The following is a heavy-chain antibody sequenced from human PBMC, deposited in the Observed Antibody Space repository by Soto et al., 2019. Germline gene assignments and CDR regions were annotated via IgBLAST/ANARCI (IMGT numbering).Heavy chain of an antibody. J-gene: IGHJ4*02. CDR2: IYYSGST. D-gene: IGHD1-1*01. V-gene: IGHV4-59*01. CDR1: GGSISSYY. CDR3: ARLATRYYFDC. Sequence: PSETLSLTCTVSGGSISSYYWSWIRQPPGKGLEWIGYIYYSGSTNYNPSLKSRVTISVDSSKNQFSLKMSSVTAADTAVYYCARLATRYYFDCWGQGTLVTVSS.